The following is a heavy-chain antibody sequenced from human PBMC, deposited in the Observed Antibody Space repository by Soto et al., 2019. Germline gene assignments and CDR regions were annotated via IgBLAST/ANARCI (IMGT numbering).Heavy chain of an antibody. CDR2: IYTSGST. Sequence: QVQLQESGPGLVKPSETLSLTCTVSGGSISSYYWSWIRQPAGKGLEWIGRIYTSGSTNYNPSLKSRVTMLVDTSKIQFSLKLSSVTAADTAVYYCARDRLGTGERGYFDFWGQGTLVTVAS. J-gene: IGHJ4*02. D-gene: IGHD7-27*01. V-gene: IGHV4-4*07. CDR3: ARDRLGTGERGYFDF. CDR1: GGSISSYY.